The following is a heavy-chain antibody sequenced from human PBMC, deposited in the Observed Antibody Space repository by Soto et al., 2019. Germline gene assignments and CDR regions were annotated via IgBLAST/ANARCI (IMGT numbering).Heavy chain of an antibody. V-gene: IGHV3-21*01. CDR3: AKDSGCVNNACAYDP. J-gene: IGHJ5*02. CDR2: ISRGSDYI. CDR1: GFSFSDYT. D-gene: IGHD1-20*01. Sequence: EVHLVESGGGLVKPGGSLRLTCAGSGFSFSDYTMNRVRQAPGKGLEWVSSISRGSDYIFYADTVKGRFTISRDNARNSLYLQMSSLRAEDTAVYYCAKDSGCVNNACAYDPWGQGTLVSVSS.